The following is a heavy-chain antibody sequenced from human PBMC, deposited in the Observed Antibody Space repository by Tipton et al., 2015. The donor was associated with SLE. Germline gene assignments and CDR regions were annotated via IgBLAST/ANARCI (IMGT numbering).Heavy chain of an antibody. CDR1: GGSISSYY. Sequence: TLSLTCTVSGGSISSYYWSWIRQPPGKGLEWIGYIYYSGSTNYNPSLKSRVTISVDTSKNQFSLKLSSVTAADTAVYYCAGYDYGGNSYFDYWGQGTLVTVSS. V-gene: IGHV4-59*01. D-gene: IGHD4-23*01. J-gene: IGHJ4*02. CDR3: AGYDYGGNSYFDY. CDR2: IYYSGST.